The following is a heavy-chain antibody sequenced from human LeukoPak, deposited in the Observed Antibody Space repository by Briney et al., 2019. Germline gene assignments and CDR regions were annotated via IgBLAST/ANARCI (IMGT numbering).Heavy chain of an antibody. CDR2: IYYSGST. J-gene: IGHJ5*02. CDR1: GGSISSYY. V-gene: IGHV4-59*01. D-gene: IGHD3-10*01. CDR3: ARVRPPGWFDP. Sequence: NSSETLSLTCTVSGGSISSYYWSWIRQPPGKGLEWIGYIYYSGSTNYNPSLKSRVTISVDTSKNQFSLKLSSVTAADTAVYYCARVRPPGWFDPWGQGTLVTVSS.